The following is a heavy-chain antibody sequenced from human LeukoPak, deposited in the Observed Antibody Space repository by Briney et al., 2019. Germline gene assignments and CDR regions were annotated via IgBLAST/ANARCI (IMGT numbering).Heavy chain of an antibody. CDR3: ATDSGWYGNN. D-gene: IGHD6-19*01. CDR1: GFIVNTNY. V-gene: IGHV3-30*02. J-gene: IGHJ4*02. Sequence: GGSLRLSCAASGFIVNTNYMTWVRQAPGKGLEWVAFIRYDGSNKYYADSVKGRFTISRDNSKNTLYLQMNSLRAEDTAVYYCATDSGWYGNNWGQGTLVTVSS. CDR2: IRYDGSNK.